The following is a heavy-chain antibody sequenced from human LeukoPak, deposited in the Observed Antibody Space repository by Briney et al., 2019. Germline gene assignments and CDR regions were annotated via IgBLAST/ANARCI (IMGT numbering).Heavy chain of an antibody. CDR2: IYYSGST. D-gene: IGHD3-10*01. CDR3: AKEGGDYHGSGSYYNGAFDY. V-gene: IGHV4-59*12. CDR1: GGSISSYY. Sequence: SETLSLTCTVSGGSISSYYWSWIRQPPGKGLEWIGYIYYSGSTNYNPSLKSRVTISVDTSKNQFSLKVSSVTAADTAVYYCAKEGGDYHGSGSYYNGAFDYWGQGTLVTVSS. J-gene: IGHJ4*02.